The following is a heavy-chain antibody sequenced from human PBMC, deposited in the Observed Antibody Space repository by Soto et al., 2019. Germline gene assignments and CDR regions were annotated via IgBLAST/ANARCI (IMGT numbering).Heavy chain of an antibody. Sequence: SETLSLTCAVYGGSFSGYYWSWIRQPPGKGLEWIGEINHSGSTNYNPSLKSRVTISVDTSKNQFSLKLSSVTAADTAVYYCARGYSRYFDWLLFGAAFDIWGQGTMVTVSS. CDR3: ARGYSRYFDWLLFGAAFDI. CDR2: INHSGST. J-gene: IGHJ3*02. CDR1: GGSFSGYY. D-gene: IGHD3-9*01. V-gene: IGHV4-34*01.